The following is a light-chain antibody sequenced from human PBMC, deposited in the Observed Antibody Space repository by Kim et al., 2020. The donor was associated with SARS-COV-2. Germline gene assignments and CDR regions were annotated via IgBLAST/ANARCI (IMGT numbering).Light chain of an antibody. Sequence: APGKTARITCGGNNIGSKSVHWYQQKPGQAPVLLIYYDSDRPSGIPERFSGSNSGNTATLTISRVEAGDEADYYCQVWDSSSDHVVFGGGTQLTVL. CDR2: YDS. V-gene: IGLV3-21*04. CDR3: QVWDSSSDHVV. CDR1: NIGSKS. J-gene: IGLJ2*01.